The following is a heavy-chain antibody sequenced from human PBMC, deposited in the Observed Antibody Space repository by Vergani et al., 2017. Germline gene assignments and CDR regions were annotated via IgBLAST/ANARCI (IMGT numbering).Heavy chain of an antibody. CDR2: ISGDGGST. V-gene: IGHV3-43*02. Sequence: EVQLVESGGGVVQPGGSLRLSCAASGFTFDDYAMHWVRQAPGKGLEWVSLISGDGGSTYYADSVKGRFTISRDNSKNSLYLQMNSLRTEDTALYYCAKDISRESITMIVVGYFDYWGQGTLVTVSS. CDR1: GFTFDDYA. CDR3: AKDISRESITMIVVGYFDY. D-gene: IGHD3-22*01. J-gene: IGHJ4*02.